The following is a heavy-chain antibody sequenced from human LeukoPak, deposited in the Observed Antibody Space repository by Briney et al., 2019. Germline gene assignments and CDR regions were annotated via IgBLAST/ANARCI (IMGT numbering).Heavy chain of an antibody. V-gene: IGHV3-23*01. D-gene: IGHD2-15*01. CDR1: GFTFSSYA. CDR2: ISGSGGST. CDR3: AKIGFELLLRSPPIDY. Sequence: GGSLRLSCAASGFTFSSYAMSWVRQAPGKGLEWVSAISGSGGSTYYADSVKGRFTISRDNSKNTLYLQMNSLRAEDTAVYYCAKIGFELLLRSPPIDYWGQGTLVTVSS. J-gene: IGHJ4*02.